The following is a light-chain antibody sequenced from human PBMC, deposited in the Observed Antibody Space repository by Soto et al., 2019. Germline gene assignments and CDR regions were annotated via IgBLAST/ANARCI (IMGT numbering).Light chain of an antibody. CDR2: SNN. V-gene: IGLV1-47*02. CDR3: ASWDDRLGDVI. J-gene: IGLJ2*01. Sequence: QSVLTQPPSASGTPGQKVFISCSGSSSNIGGTNYAYWYQQLPGAAPKLLMHSNNLRPSGVPERISGSKFGTAAPLAISGLRSEDEAVYYCASWDDRLGDVIFDGGTKLTVL. CDR1: SSNIGGTNY.